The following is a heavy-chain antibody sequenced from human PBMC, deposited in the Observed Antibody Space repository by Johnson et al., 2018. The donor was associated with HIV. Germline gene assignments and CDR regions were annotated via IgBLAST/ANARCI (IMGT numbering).Heavy chain of an antibody. Sequence: QMLLVESGGGVVQPGRSLRLSCAASGFTFSSYGMHWVRQAPGKGLEWVAVISYDGSNKYYADSVKGRFTIPTDNSKNTLYLQMNSLRAEDTAVYYCAKGENDYGDYGLDAFDIWGQGTMVTVSS. D-gene: IGHD4-17*01. V-gene: IGHV3-30*18. CDR2: ISYDGSNK. J-gene: IGHJ3*02. CDR1: GFTFSSYG. CDR3: AKGENDYGDYGLDAFDI.